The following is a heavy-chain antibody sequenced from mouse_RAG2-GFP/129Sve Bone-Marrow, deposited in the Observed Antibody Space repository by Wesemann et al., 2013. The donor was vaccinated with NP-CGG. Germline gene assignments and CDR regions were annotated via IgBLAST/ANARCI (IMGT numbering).Heavy chain of an antibody. D-gene: IGHD4-1*01. V-gene: IGHV5-17*02. CDR3: ASGNWDFDY. CDR1: GFTFSSFG. Sequence: GGGLVQPGGSRKLSCAASGFTFSSFGMHWVRQAPEKGLEWVAYISSGSSTIYYADTVKGRFTISRDNPKNTLFLQMTSLRSEDTAMYYCASGNWDFDYWGQGTTLTVSS. J-gene: IGHJ2*01. CDR2: ISSGSSTI.